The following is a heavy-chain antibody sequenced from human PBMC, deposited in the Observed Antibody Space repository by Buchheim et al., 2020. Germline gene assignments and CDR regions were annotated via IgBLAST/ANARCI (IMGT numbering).Heavy chain of an antibody. D-gene: IGHD3-22*01. J-gene: IGHJ6*02. CDR2: ISSSSSTI. Sequence: EVQLVESGGGLVQPGGSLRLSCAASGFTFSSYSMNWVRQAPGKGLEWVSYISSSSSTIYYADSVKGRFTISRDNAKNSLYLKMNSLRDEDTAVHYCARRDSSRGMDVWDQGTT. V-gene: IGHV3-48*02. CDR1: GFTFSSYS. CDR3: ARRDSSRGMDV.